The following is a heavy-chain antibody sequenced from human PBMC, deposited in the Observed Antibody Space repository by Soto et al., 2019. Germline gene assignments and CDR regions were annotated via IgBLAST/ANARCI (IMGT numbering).Heavy chain of an antibody. CDR2: IYYSGST. CDR1: GGSISSYY. CDR3: ATQVVPAAHFDY. J-gene: IGHJ4*02. V-gene: IGHV4-59*08. D-gene: IGHD2-2*01. Sequence: PSETLSLTCTVSGGSISSYYWSWIRQPPGKGLEWIGYIYYSGSTNYNPSLKSRVTISVDTSKNQFSLKLSSVTAADTAVYYGATQVVPAAHFDYWGQGTLVPVSS.